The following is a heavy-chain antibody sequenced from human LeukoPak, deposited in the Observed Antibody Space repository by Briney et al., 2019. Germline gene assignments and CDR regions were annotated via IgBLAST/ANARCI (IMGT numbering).Heavy chain of an antibody. D-gene: IGHD3-9*01. CDR2: IRIKRYSGTT. Sequence: SGGSLRLSCIASGFTFGDYPMSWVRQAPGKGLEWVSFIRIKRYSGTTEYPASVKGRFTMSRDDSNSIAYLQMDSLTTDDTAVYYCTRGGPNDVLTGRSGYFDYWGQGTLVTVSS. CDR1: GFTFGDYP. CDR3: TRGGPNDVLTGRSGYFDY. V-gene: IGHV3-49*04. J-gene: IGHJ4*02.